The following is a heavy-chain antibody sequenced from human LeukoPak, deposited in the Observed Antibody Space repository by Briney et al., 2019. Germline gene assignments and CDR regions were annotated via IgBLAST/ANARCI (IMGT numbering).Heavy chain of an antibody. J-gene: IGHJ4*02. CDR2: IYYSGST. Sequence: SETLSLTCTVSGGSISSSSYYWGWIRQPPGKGLEWIGSIYYSGSTYYNPSLKSRVTISVDTSKNQFSLKLSSVTAADTAVYYCARYSDLSGSYTDYWGQGTLVTVSS. D-gene: IGHD1-26*01. V-gene: IGHV4-39*07. CDR3: ARYSDLSGSYTDY. CDR1: GGSISSSSYY.